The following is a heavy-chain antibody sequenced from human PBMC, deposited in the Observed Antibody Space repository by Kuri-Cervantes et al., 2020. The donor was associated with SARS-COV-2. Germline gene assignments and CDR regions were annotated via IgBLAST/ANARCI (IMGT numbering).Heavy chain of an antibody. CDR3: ARASTYCSSTSCYDYYYMDV. J-gene: IGHJ6*03. CDR2: IIPIFGTA. D-gene: IGHD2-2*01. Sequence: SVKVSCKASGYTFTGYYMHWVRQAPGQGLEWMGRIIPIFGTANYAQKFQGRVTITADESTSTAYMELSSLRSEDTAVYYCARASTYCSSTSCYDYYYMDVWSKGTTVTVSS. CDR1: GYTFTGYY. V-gene: IGHV1-69*13.